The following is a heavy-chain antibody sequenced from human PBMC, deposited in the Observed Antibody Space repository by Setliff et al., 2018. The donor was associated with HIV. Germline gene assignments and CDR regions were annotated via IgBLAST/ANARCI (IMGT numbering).Heavy chain of an antibody. CDR1: GYSFTTYW. Sequence: GESLKISCKGSGYSFTTYWIVWVRQMPGKGLEWMGIIFPGDSDTRYSPSFQGQDTFSVDKSISVAYLHWSSLKASDTAKYYCARAYSSRGGADYWGRGTLVTVSS. CDR2: IFPGDSDT. D-gene: IGHD6-19*01. CDR3: ARAYSSRGGADY. J-gene: IGHJ4*02. V-gene: IGHV5-51*01.